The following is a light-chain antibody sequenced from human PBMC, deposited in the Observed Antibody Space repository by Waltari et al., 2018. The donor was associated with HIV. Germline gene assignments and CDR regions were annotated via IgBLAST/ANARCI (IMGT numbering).Light chain of an antibody. CDR2: EVS. J-gene: IGLJ2*01. Sequence: QSALTQPASVSGSPGQSITISCTGTSSSVGGYNYFSWYQQHPGKPPKLLIYEVSNRPSGISNRFSGSKSGNTASLTISGLQAEDEADYYCCSYASSTTLDVFGGGTKLTVL. CDR3: CSYASSTTLDV. V-gene: IGLV2-14*01. CDR1: SSSVGGYNY.